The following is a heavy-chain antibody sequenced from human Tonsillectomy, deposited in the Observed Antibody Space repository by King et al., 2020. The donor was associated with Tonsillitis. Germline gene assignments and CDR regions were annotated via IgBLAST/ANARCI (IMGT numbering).Heavy chain of an antibody. D-gene: IGHD3-16*02. J-gene: IGHJ5*01. CDR2: INPTDSYP. CDR1: GYSFPNYW. V-gene: IGHV5-10-1*03. CDR3: ARIIMITLGGDLVGNWFDS. Sequence: QLVQSGAEVKKPGESLRISCQGSGYSFPNYWIIWVRQMPGKGLEWMGRINPTDSYPDYSPSFQGPVTVSADKSISTAYLQWSSLKASDTAIYYCARIIMITLGGDLVGNWFDSWGQGTLVTVSS.